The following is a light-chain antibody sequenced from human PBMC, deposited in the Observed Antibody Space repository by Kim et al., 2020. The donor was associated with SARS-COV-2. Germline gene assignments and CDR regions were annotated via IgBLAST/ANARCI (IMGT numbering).Light chain of an antibody. CDR1: NSSTGSNA. Sequence: QRVTLSCSGSNSSTGSNAVNWYQHLPGTAPKLLIYSNYQRPSGVPDRFSGSKSGTSASLAISGLQSEDEADYYCAAWDDSLHEYVFGTGTKVTVL. CDR3: AAWDDSLHEYV. V-gene: IGLV1-44*01. J-gene: IGLJ1*01. CDR2: SNY.